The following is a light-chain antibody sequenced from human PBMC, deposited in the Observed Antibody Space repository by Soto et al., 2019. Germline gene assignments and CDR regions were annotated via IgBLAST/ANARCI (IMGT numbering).Light chain of an antibody. V-gene: IGKV3-15*01. CDR3: QQYNNWPPIT. Sequence: ETAMTQSPATLSVSPGERVTLSCRASQGVSSNLAWYQQKPGQAPRLLIYSASTRATGIPARFSGSGSGTEFTLTISSLQSEDFAVYYCQQYNNWPPITFGQGTKLEIK. J-gene: IGKJ2*01. CDR2: SAS. CDR1: QGVSSN.